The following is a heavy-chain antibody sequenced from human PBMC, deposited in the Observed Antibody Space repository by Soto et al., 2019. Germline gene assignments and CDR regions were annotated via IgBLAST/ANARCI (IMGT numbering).Heavy chain of an antibody. J-gene: IGHJ4*02. CDR1: GFTFATQA. CDR2: ISASGGST. CDR3: VTKGTSGGYCSGGRCYGPH. D-gene: IGHD2-15*01. V-gene: IGHV3-23*01. Sequence: GGSLRLSCAASGFTFATQAMSWVRQAPGKGLEWVSGISASGGSTYYANSVKGRFTISRDNSKNTVYLQVNSLRAEDTAVYYCVTKGTSGGYCSGGRCYGPHWGQGTLVTVSS.